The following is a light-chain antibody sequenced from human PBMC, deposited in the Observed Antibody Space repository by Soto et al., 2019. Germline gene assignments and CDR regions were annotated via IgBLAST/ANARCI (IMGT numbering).Light chain of an antibody. CDR3: SSYTSSSTRV. J-gene: IGLJ1*01. V-gene: IGLV2-14*01. CDR1: SSDVGGYNY. Sequence: QSALTQPASVSGSPGQSITISCTGTSSDVGGYNYVSWYQQHPGKAPKLMIYEVSNRPSGVSNRFSGSKSGNTASLPISGLQAEDEADYYCSSYTSSSTRVFGPGTKVTVL. CDR2: EVS.